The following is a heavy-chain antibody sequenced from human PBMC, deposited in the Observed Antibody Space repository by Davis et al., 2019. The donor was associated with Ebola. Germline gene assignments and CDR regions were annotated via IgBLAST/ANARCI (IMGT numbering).Heavy chain of an antibody. J-gene: IGHJ4*02. CDR3: ARAVRYSAVVSRSSRKYYFDY. CDR2: ISGSGGST. Sequence: GESLKISCTDSVITFSSYAMTWVRQAPGKGLEWVSAISGSGGSTYYADSVKGRFTISRDNSKKTLYLQMNSLRAEDTAVYYCARAVRYSAVVSRSSRKYYFDYWGQGTLVTVSS. V-gene: IGHV3-23*01. CDR1: VITFSSYA. D-gene: IGHD3-22*01.